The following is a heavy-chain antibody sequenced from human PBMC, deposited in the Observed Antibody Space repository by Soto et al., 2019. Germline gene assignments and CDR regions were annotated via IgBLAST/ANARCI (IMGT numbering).Heavy chain of an antibody. V-gene: IGHV3-30*18. CDR2: ISFDGSNK. CDR3: AKEVLDKNYDYYYGMDV. Sequence: QVQLVESGGGVVQPGRSLRLSCAASGFTFSSYGMHWVRQAPGKGLEWVAIISFDGSNKYHADSVKGRFTISRDTSNNTLDLQMNGLRAEDTAVYYCAKEVLDKNYDYYYGMDVWGQGTTVTDSS. CDR1: GFTFSSYG. J-gene: IGHJ6*02. D-gene: IGHD1-20*01.